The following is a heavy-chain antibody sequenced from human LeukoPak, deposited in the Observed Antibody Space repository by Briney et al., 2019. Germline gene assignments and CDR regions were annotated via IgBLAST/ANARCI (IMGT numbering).Heavy chain of an antibody. Sequence: GGSLRLSCAASGFTFSSHALRWVRQTPGKGLESVSGISADGVGTHYADSVKGRLTISRDNSKNTLYLQMNSLRAEDTAVYYCAKDSHSSSYPFGGGAFDIWGQGTMVTVSS. CDR1: GFTFSSHA. V-gene: IGHV3-23*01. CDR3: AKDSHSSSYPFGGGAFDI. J-gene: IGHJ3*02. CDR2: ISADGVGT. D-gene: IGHD6-13*01.